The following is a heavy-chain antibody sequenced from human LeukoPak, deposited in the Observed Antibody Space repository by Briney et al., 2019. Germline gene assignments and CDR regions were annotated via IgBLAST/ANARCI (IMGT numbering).Heavy chain of an antibody. Sequence: GGSLRLSCAASGFTFSGYAMSWVRQAPGKGLEWASLITGSGATTYYADSVRDRLTVSRDNSKNTLYLQMNSLRAEDTAVYFCAKGDCGGTCLLIDNWGQGTLVTVSS. CDR2: ITGSGATT. CDR1: GFTFSGYA. J-gene: IGHJ4*02. CDR3: AKGDCGGTCLLIDN. V-gene: IGHV3-23*01. D-gene: IGHD2-15*01.